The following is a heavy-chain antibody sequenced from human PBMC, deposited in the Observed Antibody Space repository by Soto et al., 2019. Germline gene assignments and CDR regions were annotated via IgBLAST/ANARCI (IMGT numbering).Heavy chain of an antibody. CDR2: ISSDGNNK. J-gene: IGHJ5*02. CDR3: AKDLLPNTVTTCGS. V-gene: IGHV3-30*18. D-gene: IGHD4-17*01. Sequence: QVQLVESGGGVVQPGRSLRLSCAASGFTFDSYGMHWVRQAPGKGLEWVAVISSDGNNKYYADSVKGRFTISRDNFKNTLYLQMSSLSADDTAVYYCAKDLLPNTVTTCGSWGQGPVVPVSP. CDR1: GFTFDSYG.